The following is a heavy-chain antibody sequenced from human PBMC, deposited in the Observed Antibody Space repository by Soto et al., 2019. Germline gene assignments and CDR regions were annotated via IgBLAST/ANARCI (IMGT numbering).Heavy chain of an antibody. D-gene: IGHD3-22*01. CDR2: ISGTGSYI. Sequence: GESLKISCAASGFTFRSYSMNWVRQAPGKGLEWVSSISGTGSYISYADSVKGRFTISRDNAKNSLDLQMNSLRAEDTAVYYCGRDYYYDRGGYSPLDYWGQGTLVTVSS. V-gene: IGHV3-21*01. CDR1: GFTFRSYS. CDR3: GRDYYYDRGGYSPLDY. J-gene: IGHJ4*02.